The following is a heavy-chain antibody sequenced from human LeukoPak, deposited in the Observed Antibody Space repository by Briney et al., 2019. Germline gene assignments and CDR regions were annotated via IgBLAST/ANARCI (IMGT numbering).Heavy chain of an antibody. Sequence: PGGSLRLSCAASGFIFCTYWMSWVRQAPGKGLEWVANIKQDGSEKYYVDSVKGRLTISRDNAKNSLYLQMNRLRAEDTAVYFCSRDLTNTNWPEVFDPWGQGTLVTVSS. CDR3: SRDLTNTNWPEVFDP. CDR2: IKQDGSEK. CDR1: GFIFCTYW. J-gene: IGHJ5*02. D-gene: IGHD5-24*01. V-gene: IGHV3-7*01.